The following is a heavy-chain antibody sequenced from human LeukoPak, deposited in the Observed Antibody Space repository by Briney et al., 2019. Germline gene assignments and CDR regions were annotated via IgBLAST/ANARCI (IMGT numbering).Heavy chain of an antibody. CDR1: GFTFSSYR. D-gene: IGHD2-2*02. J-gene: IGHJ4*02. CDR2: ISSSSSNI. V-gene: IGHV3-21*01. CDR3: ARDLPAAISVPDY. Sequence: GGSLRLSCAGSGFTFSSYRMNWVRQAPGKGLEWVSSISSSSSNISYADSVKGRFTISRDNAKNSLYLQMNSLRAEDTAVYYCARDLPAAISVPDYWGQGTLVTVSS.